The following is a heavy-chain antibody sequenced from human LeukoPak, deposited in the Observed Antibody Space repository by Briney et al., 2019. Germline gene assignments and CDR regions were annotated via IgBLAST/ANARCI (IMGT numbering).Heavy chain of an antibody. J-gene: IGHJ2*01. CDR2: IVVGSGNT. V-gene: IGHV1-58*01. D-gene: IGHD1-14*01. CDR1: GFTFTSSA. CDR3: AASTEPIHRYSAGVVPTYWYFDL. Sequence: SVKVSCKASGFTFTSSALQWVRQARGQRLEWIGWIVVGSGNTNYAQKFQERVTITRDMSTSTAYMELSSLRSEDTAVYYCAASTEPIHRYSAGVVPTYWYFDLWGRGTLVTVSS.